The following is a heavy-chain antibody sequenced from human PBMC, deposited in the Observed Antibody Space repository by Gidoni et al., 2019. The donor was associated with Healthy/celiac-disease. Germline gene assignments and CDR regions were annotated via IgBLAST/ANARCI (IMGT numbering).Heavy chain of an antibody. Sequence: ASGFTFDDYAMHWVRQAPGKGLEWVSAISWNSGSIGYADSVKGRITISRDNAKNSLYLQMNSLRAEDTALYYCAKDIVGATTKGYYYYYGMDVRGQGTTVTVSS. CDR1: GFTFDDYA. D-gene: IGHD1-26*01. J-gene: IGHJ6*02. V-gene: IGHV3-9*01. CDR3: AKDIVGATTKGYYYYYGMDV. CDR2: ISWNSGSI.